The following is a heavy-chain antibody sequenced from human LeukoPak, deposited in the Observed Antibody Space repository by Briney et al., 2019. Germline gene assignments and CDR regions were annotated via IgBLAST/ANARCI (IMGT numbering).Heavy chain of an antibody. V-gene: IGHV1-69*13. CDR2: IIPIFGTA. CDR3: AREVPYDAAFDY. Sequence: SVKVSCKASGGTFSSYAISWVRQAPGQGLEWMGGIIPIFGTANYAQKFQGRVTITADESTSTAYMELSSLRPEDTAVYYCAREVPYDAAFDYWGQGTLVTVSS. CDR1: GGTFSSYA. J-gene: IGHJ4*02. D-gene: IGHD5-12*01.